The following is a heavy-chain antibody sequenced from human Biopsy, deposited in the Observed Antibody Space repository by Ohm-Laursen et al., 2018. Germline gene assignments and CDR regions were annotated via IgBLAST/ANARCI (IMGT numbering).Heavy chain of an antibody. J-gene: IGHJ5*02. D-gene: IGHD3-22*01. CDR1: GGSLSSYY. V-gene: IGHV4-4*07. CDR3: ARDYDTSGYYYVS. Sequence: PGTLSLTCTASGGSLSSYYWSWIRQPAGKGLEWIGRIYSSGSTNYNPSLKSRVTLSMDTSKRQFSLKLSFVTAADTAVYYCARDYDTSGYYYVSWGQGTLVTVSS. CDR2: IYSSGST.